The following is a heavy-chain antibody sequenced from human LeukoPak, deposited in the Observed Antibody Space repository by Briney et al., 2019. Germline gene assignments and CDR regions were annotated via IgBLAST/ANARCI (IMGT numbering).Heavy chain of an antibody. CDR2: IHYSGST. D-gene: IGHD3-10*01. V-gene: IGHV4-39*07. J-gene: IGHJ5*02. Sequence: SETLSLTCTVSGGSISSSSYYWAWIRQPPGKGLEWIGSIHYSGSTYYNPSLQSRVTISIDTSKNQFSLKLRFVTAADTAVYYCAADPGPYYYESGSYINWFDPWGQGTLVTVSS. CDR3: AADPGPYYYESGSYINWFDP. CDR1: GGSISSSSYY.